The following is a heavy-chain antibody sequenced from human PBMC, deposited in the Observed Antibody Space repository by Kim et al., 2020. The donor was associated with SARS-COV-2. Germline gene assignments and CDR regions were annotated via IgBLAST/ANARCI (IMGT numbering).Heavy chain of an antibody. V-gene: IGHV4-34*01. J-gene: IGHJ6*01. CDR1: GGSFSGYY. CDR3: ARGGKGRRWTTTVTPTYYG. CDR2: INHSGST. D-gene: IGHD4-4*01. Sequence: SETLSLTCAVYGGSFSGYYWSWIRQPPGKGLEWIGEINHSGSTNYNPSLKSRVTISVDTSKNQFSLKLSSVTAADTAVYYCARGGKGRRWTTTVTPTYYG.